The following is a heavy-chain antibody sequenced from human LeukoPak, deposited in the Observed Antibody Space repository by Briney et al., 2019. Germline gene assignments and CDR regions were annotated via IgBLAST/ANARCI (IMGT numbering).Heavy chain of an antibody. CDR1: GGTLISYA. CDR2: IIPILGIA. V-gene: IGHV1-69*04. CDR3: ARDGELSVY. Sequence: SVKVSCKASGGTLISYAISWVRQAPGQGLEWMGRIIPILGIANYAQKFQGRVTITADKSTSTAYMELSSLRSEDTAVYYCARDGELSVYWGQGTLVTVSS. D-gene: IGHD1-7*01. J-gene: IGHJ4*02.